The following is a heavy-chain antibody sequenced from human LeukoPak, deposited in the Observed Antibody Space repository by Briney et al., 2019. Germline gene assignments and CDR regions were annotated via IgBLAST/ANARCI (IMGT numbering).Heavy chain of an antibody. V-gene: IGHV4-31*03. J-gene: IGHJ6*02. Sequence: SQTLSLTCTVSGGSISSGGYYWSWIRQHPGKGLEWIGYIYYSGSTYYNPSLKSRVTISVDTSKNQFSLKLSSVTAADTAVYYCARLLGSHYYYYYGMDVWGQGTTVTVSS. D-gene: IGHD2-21*01. CDR3: ARLLGSHYYYYYGMDV. CDR1: GGSISSGGYY. CDR2: IYYSGST.